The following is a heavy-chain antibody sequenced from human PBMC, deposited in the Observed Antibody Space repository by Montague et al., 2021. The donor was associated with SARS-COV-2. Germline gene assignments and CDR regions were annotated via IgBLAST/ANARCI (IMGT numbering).Heavy chain of an antibody. CDR3: ASPTYYYDSSGSDAFDI. D-gene: IGHD3-22*01. V-gene: IGHV4-39*01. Sequence: SETLSLTCTVSGGSSSSSRYYWGWIRQPPGQGLEWIVCIYYSGSTYYNPSLKSRVTISVDTSKNQFSLKLSSVTAADTAVYYCASPTYYYDSSGSDAFDIWGQGTMVTVSS. CDR1: GGSSSSSRYY. J-gene: IGHJ3*02. CDR2: IYYSGST.